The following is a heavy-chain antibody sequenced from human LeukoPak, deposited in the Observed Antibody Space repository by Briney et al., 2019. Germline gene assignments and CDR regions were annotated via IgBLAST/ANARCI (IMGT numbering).Heavy chain of an antibody. D-gene: IGHD3-10*01. V-gene: IGHV3-23*01. CDR2: ISGSGGST. J-gene: IGHJ4*02. CDR1: GFTFSSYA. CDR3: AKDDVLLWFGELEFDY. Sequence: GGSLRLSCAASGFTFSSYAMSWVRQATGKGLEWVSAISGSGGSTYYADSVKGRFTISRDNSKNTLYLQMNSLRAEDTAVYYCAKDDVLLWFGELEFDYWGQGTLVTVSS.